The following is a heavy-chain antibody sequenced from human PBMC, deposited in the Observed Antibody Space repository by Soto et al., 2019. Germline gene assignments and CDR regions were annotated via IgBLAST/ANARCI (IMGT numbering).Heavy chain of an antibody. J-gene: IGHJ4*02. D-gene: IGHD6-13*01. CDR2: ITKGGDT. V-gene: IGHV3-23*01. Sequence: EVHLLESGGGLVQPGESLRLSCETSGFTFSSCVMTWVRQAPGKGLEWVAVITKGGDTDYADSVKGRFTISRDNSKNTVYLQMNSLRAEDTAVYYCAKGLLNGRWYAADWGQGALVTVSS. CDR1: GFTFSSCV. CDR3: AKGLLNGRWYAAD.